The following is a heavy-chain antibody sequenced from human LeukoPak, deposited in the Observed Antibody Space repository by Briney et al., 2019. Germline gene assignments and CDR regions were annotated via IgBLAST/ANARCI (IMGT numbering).Heavy chain of an antibody. Sequence: SVKVSCKASGGTFSSYAISWVRQAPGQGLEWMGGIIPIFGTANYAQKFQGKVTITADKSTSTAYTELRSRRSENTAVYYCANLRGGFGEGYYFDYWGQGTLVTVSS. CDR1: GGTFSSYA. J-gene: IGHJ4*02. CDR3: ANLRGGFGEGYYFDY. D-gene: IGHD3-10*01. CDR2: IIPIFGTA. V-gene: IGHV1-69*06.